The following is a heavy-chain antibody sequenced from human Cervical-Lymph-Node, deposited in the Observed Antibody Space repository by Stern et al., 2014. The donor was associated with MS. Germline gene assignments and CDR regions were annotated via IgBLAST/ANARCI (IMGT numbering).Heavy chain of an antibody. CDR1: GFTFSSFA. CDR3: ARDPSRFGDNGYFDF. V-gene: IGHV3-30*04. Sequence: VQLVESGGGLVQPGRSLRLSCAASGFTFSSFAMHWVRQAPGQGLEWLAVISHDGNNKYYAASVKGRFTISRDKSNNMVYLQISSLRPDDTAVYFCARDPSRFGDNGYFDFWGQGTLVTVSS. CDR2: ISHDGNNK. J-gene: IGHJ4*02. D-gene: IGHD3-10*01.